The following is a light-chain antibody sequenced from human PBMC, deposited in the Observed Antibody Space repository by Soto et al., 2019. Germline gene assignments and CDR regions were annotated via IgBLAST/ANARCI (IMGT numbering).Light chain of an antibody. CDR1: SSDVGSYSH. CDR3: ISSTGSSTSYV. Sequence: LTQPASVSGSPGQSITISCSGTSSDVGSYSHVAWYQQFPGKTPKLIIYEVTYRPSGVSHRFSASKSGNTASLTISGLQDGDEDDHYCISSTGSSTSYVFGTGTKVTV. V-gene: IGLV2-14*01. CDR2: EVT. J-gene: IGLJ1*01.